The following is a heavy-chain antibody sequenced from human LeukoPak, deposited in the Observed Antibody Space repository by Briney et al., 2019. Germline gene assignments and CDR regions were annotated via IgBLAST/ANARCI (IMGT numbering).Heavy chain of an antibody. CDR3: ARRSSGYFGYWYFDL. CDR2: IYHSGST. J-gene: IGHJ2*01. V-gene: IGHV4-30-2*01. CDR1: GGSISSGGYS. D-gene: IGHD3-22*01. Sequence: SQTLSLTCAVSGGSISSGGYSWSWIRQPPGKGLEWIGYIYHSGSTNYNPSLKSRVTISVDTSKNQFSLKLSSVTAADTAVYYCARRSSGYFGYWYFDLWGRGTLVTVSS.